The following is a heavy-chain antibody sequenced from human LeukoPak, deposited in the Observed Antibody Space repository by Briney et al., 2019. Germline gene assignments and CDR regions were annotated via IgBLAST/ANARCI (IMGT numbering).Heavy chain of an antibody. Sequence: GRSLRVSCAASGFTFSSYGMHWVRQAPGNGLEWVAVIWYDGSNKYYADSVKGRFTISRDNSKNTLYLQMNSLRAEDTAVYYCAREGRDSSGYYTHDYWGQGTLVTVSS. CDR3: AREGRDSSGYYTHDY. J-gene: IGHJ4*02. CDR2: IWYDGSNK. CDR1: GFTFSSYG. D-gene: IGHD3-22*01. V-gene: IGHV3-33*01.